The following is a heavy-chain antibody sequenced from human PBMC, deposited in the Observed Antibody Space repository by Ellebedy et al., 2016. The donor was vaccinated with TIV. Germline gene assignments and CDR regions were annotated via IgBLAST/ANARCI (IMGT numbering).Heavy chain of an antibody. Sequence: GESLKISCAASGFTFSSYAMHWVRQAPGKGLEWVAVISYDGSNQYYADSVKGRFTISRDNAKNTLYLQMNSLRAEDTAVYYCARDLAGLDYWGQGTLVTVSS. J-gene: IGHJ4*02. V-gene: IGHV3-30-3*01. CDR3: ARDLAGLDY. CDR2: ISYDGSNQ. D-gene: IGHD6-13*01. CDR1: GFTFSSYA.